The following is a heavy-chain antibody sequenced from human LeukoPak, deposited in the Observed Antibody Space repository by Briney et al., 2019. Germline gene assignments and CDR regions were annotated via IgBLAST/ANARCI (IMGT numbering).Heavy chain of an antibody. CDR1: GFTFSSYW. D-gene: IGHD4-17*01. Sequence: GGSLRLSCAASGFTFSSYWMSWVRQAVRQAPGKGLEWVANINQDGSEKYYVDSVKGRFTISRDNAKNSLYLQMNSLRAEDTAVYFCARDRIFTGDYEVGFDYWGQGTLVTVSS. J-gene: IGHJ4*02. V-gene: IGHV3-7*01. CDR2: INQDGSEK. CDR3: ARDRIFTGDYEVGFDY.